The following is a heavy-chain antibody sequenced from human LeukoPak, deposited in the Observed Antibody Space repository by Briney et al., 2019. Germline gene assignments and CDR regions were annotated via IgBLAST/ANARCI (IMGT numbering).Heavy chain of an antibody. V-gene: IGHV3-23*01. CDR3: AKGRGYSYGFYYFDY. CDR2: ISGSGGST. CDR1: GFTFSSYA. J-gene: IGHJ4*02. D-gene: IGHD5-18*01. Sequence: GGSLRLSCAASGFTFSSYAVSWVRQAPGKGLEWVSAISGSGGSTYYADSVKGRFTISRDNSKYTLYLQMNSLRAEDTAVYYCAKGRGYSYGFYYFDYWGQGTLVTVSS.